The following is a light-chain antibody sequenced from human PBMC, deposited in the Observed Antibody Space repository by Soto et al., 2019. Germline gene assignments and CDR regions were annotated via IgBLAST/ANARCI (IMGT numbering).Light chain of an antibody. V-gene: IGKV3D-20*02. Sequence: ENVLTQSPGTQSLSPGERPTLSCRASQSVRSNFLAWYQQKPGQAPRLLIYGASNRATGIPDRFSGSGSGTDFTLTISSLEPEDFAVYYCQQRSNWFTFGQGTRLET. J-gene: IGKJ5*01. CDR1: QSVRSNF. CDR3: QQRSNWFT. CDR2: GAS.